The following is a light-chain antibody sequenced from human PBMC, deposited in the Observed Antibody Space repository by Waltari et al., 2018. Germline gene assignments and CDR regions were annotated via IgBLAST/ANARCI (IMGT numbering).Light chain of an antibody. CDR2: DAS. V-gene: IGKV3-11*01. CDR3: QQRSNWTPHT. J-gene: IGKJ2*01. CDR1: QSVGTY. Sequence: EIVLTQSPATLSLSPGETATLSCRASQSVGTYLAWYQQKPGQAPRLLIYDASNRAAGIPARCRGSGSGTDFTLTISSLEAEDFAVYYCQQRSNWTPHTFGQGARLEIK.